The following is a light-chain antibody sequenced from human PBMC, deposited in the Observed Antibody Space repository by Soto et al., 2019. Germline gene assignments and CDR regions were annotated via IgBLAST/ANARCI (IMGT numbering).Light chain of an antibody. CDR3: CSYAGSSVV. J-gene: IGLJ2*01. V-gene: IGLV2-11*01. CDR2: DVS. Sequence: QSALTQPRSVSGSPGQSVTISCTGTSSDVGGYNYVSWYQQHPGKAPKLMIYDVSKRPSGVPDRFSGSKSGNTVSLTISGLQTEDEADYSCCSYAGSSVVFGGGTKLTVL. CDR1: SSDVGGYNY.